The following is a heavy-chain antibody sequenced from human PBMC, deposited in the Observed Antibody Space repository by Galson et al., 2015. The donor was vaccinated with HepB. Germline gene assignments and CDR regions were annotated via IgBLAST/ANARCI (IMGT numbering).Heavy chain of an antibody. V-gene: IGHV3-23*01. Sequence: SLRLSCAASGFTFSSYAMSWVRQAPGKGLELVSAISGSGGSTYYADSVKGRFTIPRDNYKNTLYLQMNSLSAEDTALYYCAISTYYYGSGSYYNVGAFDLGGQVTMVTVSS. CDR3: AISTYYYGSGSYYNVGAFDL. CDR2: ISGSGGST. CDR1: GFTFSSYA. D-gene: IGHD3-10*01. J-gene: IGHJ3*01.